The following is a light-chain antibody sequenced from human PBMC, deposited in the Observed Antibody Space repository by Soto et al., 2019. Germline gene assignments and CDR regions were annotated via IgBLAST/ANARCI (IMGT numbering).Light chain of an antibody. Sequence: EIVMTQSPATVSVSPGETATLTCRASQSVSSNLAWYQQKPGQAPRLLIYGASTRATGIPARFSGSGSGTEFTLTISSLQSEDFAVYYCQQYNNGPPITFGQGTRLEV. CDR2: GAS. CDR3: QQYNNGPPIT. V-gene: IGKV3-15*01. CDR1: QSVSSN. J-gene: IGKJ5*01.